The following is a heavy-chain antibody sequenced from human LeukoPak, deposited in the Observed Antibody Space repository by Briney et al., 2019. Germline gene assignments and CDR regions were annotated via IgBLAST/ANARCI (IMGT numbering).Heavy chain of an antibody. J-gene: IGHJ4*02. V-gene: IGHV3-23*01. D-gene: IGHD5-12*01. CDR1: GLTFSSYA. CDR3: GRGRPRGYSGYVIDY. CDR2: ISGSGGST. Sequence: GGSLRLSCAASGLTFSSYAMSWVRQAPGKGLEWVSAISGSGGSTYYADSVKGRFTISRDNAKNTLYLQMNSLRAEDTAAFYCGRGRPRGYSGYVIDYWGQGTPITVSS.